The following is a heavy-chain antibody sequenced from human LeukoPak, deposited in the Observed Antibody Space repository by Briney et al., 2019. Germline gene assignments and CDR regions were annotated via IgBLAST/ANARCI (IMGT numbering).Heavy chain of an antibody. CDR1: GGSISSYY. CDR3: ARHGSGWSFDY. Sequence: SETLSLTCTVSGGSISSYYWSWIRQPPGKGLEWIGYIQNTGSTNYNPSLKSRVSISKDTSKNQFSLKLSSVTAADAAVYYCARHGSGWSFDYWGQGTLVTVSS. V-gene: IGHV4-59*01. J-gene: IGHJ4*02. D-gene: IGHD6-19*01. CDR2: IQNTGST.